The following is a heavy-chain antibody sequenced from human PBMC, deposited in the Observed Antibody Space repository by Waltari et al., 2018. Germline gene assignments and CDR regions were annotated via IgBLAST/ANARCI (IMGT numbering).Heavy chain of an antibody. CDR2: IWYDGSNK. CDR3: ARDSPATGSAVTSLTLDY. D-gene: IGHD4-4*01. J-gene: IGHJ4*02. Sequence: QVQLVESGGGVVQPGRSLRLSCAASGFTFSSYGMHWVRQAPGKGLEWVAVIWYDGSNKYYADSVKGRFTNSRDNSKNTLYLQMNSLRAEDTAVYYCARDSPATGSAVTSLTLDYWGQGTLVTVSS. CDR1: GFTFSSYG. V-gene: IGHV3-33*01.